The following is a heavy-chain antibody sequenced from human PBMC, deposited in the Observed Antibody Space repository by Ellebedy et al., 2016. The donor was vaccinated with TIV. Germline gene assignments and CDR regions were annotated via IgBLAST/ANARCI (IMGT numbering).Heavy chain of an antibody. J-gene: IGHJ3*02. CDR1: GFTFTNYG. D-gene: IGHD3-22*01. CDR3: VRAKSTYYSHNSGYSDGFDM. V-gene: IGHV3-33*01. Sequence: GGSLRLSCAASGFTFTNYGMHWVRQAPGKGLEWVAVIWYDGSNKYYADSVKGRFTISRDNSKNTLYLQVNSLRAEDTAVYYCVRAKSTYYSHNSGYSDGFDMWGQGTVVTVSS. CDR2: IWYDGSNK.